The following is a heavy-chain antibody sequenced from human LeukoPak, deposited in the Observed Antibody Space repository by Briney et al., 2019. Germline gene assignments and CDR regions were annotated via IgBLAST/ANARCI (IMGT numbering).Heavy chain of an antibody. V-gene: IGHV4-4*02. CDR3: ARGLIAADPY. CDR2: IYHSGST. CDR1: GGSISSTNW. D-gene: IGHD6-13*01. J-gene: IGHJ4*02. Sequence: SETLSLTCAVSGGSISSTNWWSWVRQPPGKGLEWIGEIYHSGSTNYNPSLKSRVTISVDKSKNEFFLKLTSVTAADTAVYFCARGLIAADPYWGQGTLVTVSS.